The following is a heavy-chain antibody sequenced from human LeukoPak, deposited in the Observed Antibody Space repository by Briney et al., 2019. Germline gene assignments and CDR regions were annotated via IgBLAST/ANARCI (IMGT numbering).Heavy chain of an antibody. D-gene: IGHD6-19*01. CDR2: IIPIFGTA. CDR3: AREDSEYSSGRTDAFDI. V-gene: IGHV1-69*13. Sequence: SVKVSCKASGGTFSSYAISWVRQAPGQGLEWMGGIIPIFGTANYAQKFQGRVTITADESTSTAYMELSSLRSEDTAVYYCAREDSEYSSGRTDAFDIWGQGTMVTVSS. J-gene: IGHJ3*02. CDR1: GGTFSSYA.